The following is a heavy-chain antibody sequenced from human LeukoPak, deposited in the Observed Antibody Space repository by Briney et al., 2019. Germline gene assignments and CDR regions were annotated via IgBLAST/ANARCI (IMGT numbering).Heavy chain of an antibody. V-gene: IGHV3-21*05. J-gene: IGHJ4*02. CDR3: ARDDNWGFDY. Sequence: GGSLRLSCAASGFAFSDYSMNWVRQAPGKGLEWVSNIRGSRSGLGSGNYYADSVKGRFTVSRDNAKNSLYLQMNGLRAEDTAFYYCARDDNWGFDYWGQGALVTVSS. D-gene: IGHD7-27*01. CDR1: GFAFSDYS. CDR2: IRGSRSGLGSGN.